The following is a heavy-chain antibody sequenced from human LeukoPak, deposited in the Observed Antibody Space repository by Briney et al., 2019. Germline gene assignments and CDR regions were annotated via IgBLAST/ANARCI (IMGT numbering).Heavy chain of an antibody. D-gene: IGHD3-22*01. V-gene: IGHV1-2*02. CDR1: GYTFTGYY. CDR2: INPNSGGT. J-gene: IGHJ4*02. CDR3: AREVPDGGSSYYDSSGLDY. Sequence: ASVKVSCKASGYTFTGYYMHWVRQAPGQGLEWMGWINPNSGGTNYAQKYQGRVTMTRDTSISTAYMELSRLRSDDTAVYYCAREVPDGGSSYYDSSGLDYWGQGTLVTVSS.